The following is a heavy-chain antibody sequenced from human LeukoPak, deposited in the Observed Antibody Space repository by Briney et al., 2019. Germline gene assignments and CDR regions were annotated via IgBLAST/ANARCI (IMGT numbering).Heavy chain of an antibody. CDR2: IIPIFGTA. V-gene: IGHV1-69*13. CDR3: ARDPDYYYDSSVAGAYYGMDV. D-gene: IGHD3-22*01. J-gene: IGHJ6*02. Sequence: SVKVSCKASGGTFSSYAISWVRQAPGQGLEWMGGIIPIFGTANYAQKFQGRVTITADESTSAAYMELSSLRSEDTAVYYCARDPDYYYDSSVAGAYYGMDVWGQGTTVTVSS. CDR1: GGTFSSYA.